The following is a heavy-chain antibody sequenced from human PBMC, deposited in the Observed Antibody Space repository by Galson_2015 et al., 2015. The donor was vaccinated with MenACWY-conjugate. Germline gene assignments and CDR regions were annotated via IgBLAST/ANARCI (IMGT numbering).Heavy chain of an antibody. CDR1: GFTLSHYW. V-gene: IGHV3-7*03. Sequence: SLRLSCAASGFTLSHYWMSWVRQAPGKGLEWVATIREDGSETFHVDSVKDRFTISRDNVQNSLHLQMSSLRVEDTAVYYCARPVRNRLTIAVPYYFDHWGQGTLVAVAS. CDR2: IREDGSET. CDR3: ARPVRNRLTIAVPYYFDH. J-gene: IGHJ4*02. D-gene: IGHD2-21*01.